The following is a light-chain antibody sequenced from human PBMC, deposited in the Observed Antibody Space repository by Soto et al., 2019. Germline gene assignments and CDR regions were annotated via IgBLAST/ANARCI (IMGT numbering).Light chain of an antibody. CDR1: QSVSSSY. J-gene: IGKJ5*01. V-gene: IGKV3-20*01. Sequence: EIVLTKSPGTLSLSPGERATLSCRASQSVSSSYLAWYQQKPGQAPRLRIYGASSRATGIPERFSGSGSGTDFTLTISRMAPEDFAVYYCQQYGSSAITFGQGTRLEIK. CDR3: QQYGSSAIT. CDR2: GAS.